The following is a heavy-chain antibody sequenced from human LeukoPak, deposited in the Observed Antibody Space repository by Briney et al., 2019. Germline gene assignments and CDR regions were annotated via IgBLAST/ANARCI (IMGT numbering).Heavy chain of an antibody. CDR1: GFTFSSYG. Sequence: GGSLRLSCAASGFTFSSYGMHWVRQAPGKGLEWVALISYDGSNEYYADSVRGRFTISRDNSKFTLYMQMNSLRAEDTAVYYCARVRAGYCTSTSCYTGMDVWGQGTAVTVSS. CDR3: ARVRAGYCTSTSCYTGMDV. J-gene: IGHJ6*02. V-gene: IGHV3-30*03. D-gene: IGHD2-2*01. CDR2: ISYDGSNE.